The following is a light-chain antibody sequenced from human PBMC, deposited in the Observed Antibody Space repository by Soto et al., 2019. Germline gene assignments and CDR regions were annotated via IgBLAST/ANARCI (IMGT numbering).Light chain of an antibody. CDR1: QSVSSS. CDR2: DAS. J-gene: IGKJ5*01. CDR3: QQRSNSQIT. V-gene: IGKV3-11*01. Sequence: EIVLTQSPDTLSLSPGERATLSCRASQSVSSSLAWYQQKPGQAPRLLIYDASNRATGIPARFSGSGSGTDFTLTISSLEPEDFAVYYCQQRSNSQITFGQGTRLEIK.